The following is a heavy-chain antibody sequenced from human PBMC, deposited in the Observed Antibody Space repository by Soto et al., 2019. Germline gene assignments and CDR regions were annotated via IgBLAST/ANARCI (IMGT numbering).Heavy chain of an antibody. Sequence: GASVKVSCKASGGTFSSYAISWVRQAPGQGLEWMGGIIPIFGTANYAQKFQGRVTITADKSTSTAYMELNSLRAEDTAVYYCARGVDYADRSWFDPWGQGALVTVSS. J-gene: IGHJ5*02. CDR3: ARGVDYADRSWFDP. CDR1: GGTFSSYA. D-gene: IGHD4-17*01. V-gene: IGHV1-69*06. CDR2: IIPIFGTA.